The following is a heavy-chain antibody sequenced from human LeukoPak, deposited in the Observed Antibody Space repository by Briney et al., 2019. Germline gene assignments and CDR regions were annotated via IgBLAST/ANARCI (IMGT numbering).Heavy chain of an antibody. CDR2: IRYDGSNK. V-gene: IGHV3-30*02. Sequence: GGSLRLSCAASGFTFSSYGMHWVRQAPGKGLEWVAFIRYDGSNKYYADSVKGRFTISRDNSKNTLYLQMNSRRAEDTAVYYCAKDLNRYQLLYYFDYWGQGTLVTVSS. CDR3: AKDLNRYQLLYYFDY. D-gene: IGHD2-2*01. CDR1: GFTFSSYG. J-gene: IGHJ4*02.